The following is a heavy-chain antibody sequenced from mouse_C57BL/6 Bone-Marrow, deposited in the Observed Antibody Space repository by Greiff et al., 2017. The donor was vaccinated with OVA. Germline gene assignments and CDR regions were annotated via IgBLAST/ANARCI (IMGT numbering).Heavy chain of an antibody. Sequence: QVQLQQSGAELVRPGASVTLSCKASGYTFTDYEMHWVKQTPVHGLEWIGAIDSETGGTAYNQKFKGKAILTADKSSSTAYMQLSSLTSEDSAVYDCARSGNGNSQYWGQGTSVTVSS. D-gene: IGHD2-1*01. CDR2: IDSETGGT. CDR3: ARSGNGNSQY. V-gene: IGHV1-15*01. J-gene: IGHJ4*01. CDR1: GYTFTDYE.